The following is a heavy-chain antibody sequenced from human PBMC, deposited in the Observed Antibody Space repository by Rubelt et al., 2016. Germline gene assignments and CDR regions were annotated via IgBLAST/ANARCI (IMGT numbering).Heavy chain of an antibody. Sequence: APGQGLEWMGWISAYNGNTNYAQKLQGRVTMTTDTSTSTAYMELRSLRSDDTAVYYCARVGFYYDSGSYVDWGQGTLVTVSS. D-gene: IGHD3-10*01. CDR2: ISAYNGNT. CDR3: ARVGFYYDSGSYVD. J-gene: IGHJ4*02. V-gene: IGHV1-18*01.